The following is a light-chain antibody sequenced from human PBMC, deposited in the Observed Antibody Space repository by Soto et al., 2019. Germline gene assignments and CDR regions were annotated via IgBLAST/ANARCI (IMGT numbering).Light chain of an antibody. Sequence: DIVMTQSPDSLAVSLGERATINCKSSQTVLYSSNNKSALAWLQQKPGQPPKLLIYWASTRESGVPDRFSGSGSVTEFTLTISCLQAEDVAVYYCQQHLSYLTFVGGTKVEIK. J-gene: IGKJ4*01. CDR3: QQHLSYLT. CDR1: QTVLYSSNNKSA. V-gene: IGKV4-1*01. CDR2: WAS.